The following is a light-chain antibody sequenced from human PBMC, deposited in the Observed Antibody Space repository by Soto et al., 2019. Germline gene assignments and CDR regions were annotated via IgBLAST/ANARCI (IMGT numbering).Light chain of an antibody. V-gene: IGKV3-20*01. CDR2: GTS. J-gene: IGKJ1*01. Sequence: EIVLTQSPGTLSLSPGERATLSCRASQSIMNTFLSWYQQKPGQAPRLLIYGTSSRATGIPDRFSGSGSGTDFTLTISRLEPEDFGVYYCQQYGSLPRTFGQGTKVEIK. CDR1: QSIMNTF. CDR3: QQYGSLPRT.